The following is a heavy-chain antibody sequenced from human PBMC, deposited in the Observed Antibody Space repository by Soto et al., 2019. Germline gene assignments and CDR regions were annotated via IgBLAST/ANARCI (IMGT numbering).Heavy chain of an antibody. D-gene: IGHD3-10*01. CDR2: ISQSGTTI. CDR3: AADTFYYASSY. CDR1: GFTFTDHY. Sequence: QVQLVASGGGLVKPGGSLRLSCATSGFTFTDHYMTWIRQAPGKGLEWVSYISQSGTTIHYADSVKGRFTVSRDNAQKSLYLQMDSLRAEDTAVYYCAADTFYYASSYWGQGTLVTVSS. V-gene: IGHV3-11*01. J-gene: IGHJ4*02.